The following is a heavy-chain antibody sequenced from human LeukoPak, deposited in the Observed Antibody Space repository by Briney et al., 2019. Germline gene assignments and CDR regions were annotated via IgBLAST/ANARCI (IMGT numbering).Heavy chain of an antibody. J-gene: IGHJ3*02. V-gene: IGHV3-9*01. CDR2: ISWNSGSI. Sequence: GRSLRLSCAASGFTFDDYAMHWVRQAPGKGLEWVSGISWNSGSIGYADSVKGRFTISRDNAKNSLYLQMNSLRAEDTAVYYCAREPPTAFDIWGQGTMVTVSS. CDR1: GFTFDDYA. D-gene: IGHD1-14*01. CDR3: AREPPTAFDI.